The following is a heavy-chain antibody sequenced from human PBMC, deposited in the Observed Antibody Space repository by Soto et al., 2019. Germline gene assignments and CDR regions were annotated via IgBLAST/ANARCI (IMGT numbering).Heavy chain of an antibody. CDR3: AKKQRTHEPNDAFDI. CDR1: GFTFSSYG. CDR2: ISYDGSNK. Sequence: GGSLRLSCAASGFTFSSYGMHWVRQAPGKGLEWVAVISYDGSNKYYADSAKGRFTISRDNSKNTLYLQMNSLRAEDTAVYYCAKKQRTHEPNDAFDIWGQGT. V-gene: IGHV3-30*18. J-gene: IGHJ3*02.